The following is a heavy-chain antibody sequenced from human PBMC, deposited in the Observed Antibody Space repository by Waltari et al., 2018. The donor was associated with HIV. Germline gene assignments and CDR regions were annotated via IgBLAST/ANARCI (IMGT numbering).Heavy chain of an antibody. J-gene: IGHJ2*01. V-gene: IGHV4-39*01. CDR1: GGPIRSSRYY. CDR2: IYYSGST. CDR3: ARVQTGVDTAMVNRYFDL. D-gene: IGHD5-18*01. Sequence: QLQLQESGPALVKPSQTLSLTCTVLGGPIRSSRYYWAWIRSAPGKGLEWSGSIYYSGSTYYNPSLKSRVTISVDTSKNQFSLKLSSVTAADTAVYYCARVQTGVDTAMVNRYFDLWGRGTLVTVSS.